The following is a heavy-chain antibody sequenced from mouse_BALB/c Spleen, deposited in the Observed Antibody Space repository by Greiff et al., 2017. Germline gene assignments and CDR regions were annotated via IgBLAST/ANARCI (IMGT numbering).Heavy chain of an antibody. D-gene: IGHD1-2*01. CDR2: INPSSGYT. CDR1: GYTFTSYT. Sequence: QVQLKQSAAELARPGASVKMSCKASGYTFTSYTMHWVKQRPGQGLEWIGYINPSSGYTEYNQKFKDKTTLTADKSSSTAYMQLSSLTSEDSAVYYCARSNYGPDYYAMDYWGQGTSVTVSS. J-gene: IGHJ4*01. V-gene: IGHV1-4*02. CDR3: ARSNYGPDYYAMDY.